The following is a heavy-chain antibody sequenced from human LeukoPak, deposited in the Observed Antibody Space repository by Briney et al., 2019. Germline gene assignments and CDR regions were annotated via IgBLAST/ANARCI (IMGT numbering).Heavy chain of an antibody. CDR1: GYTFTGYY. V-gene: IGHV1-2*02. D-gene: IGHD6-19*01. Sequence: ASVKVSCKASGYTFTGYYMHWVRQAPGQGLEWMGWINPNSGGTNYAQKFQGRVTMTRDTSISTAYMELSRLRSDDTAVYYCARGLNSGWFDFDSWGQGTLVTVSS. J-gene: IGHJ4*02. CDR3: ARGLNSGWFDFDS. CDR2: INPNSGGT.